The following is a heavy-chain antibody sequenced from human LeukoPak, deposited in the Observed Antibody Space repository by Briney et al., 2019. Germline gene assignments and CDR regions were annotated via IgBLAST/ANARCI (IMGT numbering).Heavy chain of an antibody. D-gene: IGHD6-19*01. CDR3: ATGSTAGTFGTAKYYFDY. J-gene: IGHJ4*02. Sequence: SETLSLTCAVYGGSFSGYYWRWIRQPPGKGLEWIGEINHSGSTNYNPSLKSRVTISVDTSKNQFSLKLSSVTAADTAVYYCATGSTAGTFGTAKYYFDYWGQGTLVTVSS. CDR1: GGSFSGYY. V-gene: IGHV4-34*01. CDR2: INHSGST.